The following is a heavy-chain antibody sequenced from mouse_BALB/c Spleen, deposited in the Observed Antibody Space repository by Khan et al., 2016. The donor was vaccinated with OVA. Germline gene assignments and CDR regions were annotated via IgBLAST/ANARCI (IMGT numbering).Heavy chain of an antibody. CDR2: IRGDGNT. CDR3: TKDRGYYAVDY. J-gene: IGHJ4*01. V-gene: IGHV2-3*01. CDR1: GFSLTSYG. Sequence: QVQLKQSGPGLVAPSQSLSITCTVSGFSLTSYGVSWVRQPPGKGLEWLGVIRGDGNTNFHSALRSRLSISKDNSKSQVFLKLNSLHTDDTATYYCTKDRGYYAVDYWGQGTSVTVSS.